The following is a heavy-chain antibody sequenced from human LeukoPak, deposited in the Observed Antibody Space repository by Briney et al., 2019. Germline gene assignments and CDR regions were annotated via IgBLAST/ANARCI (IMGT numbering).Heavy chain of an antibody. J-gene: IGHJ6*02. CDR3: ARVMDSSGWYLYYGMDV. D-gene: IGHD6-19*01. V-gene: IGHV4-61*01. Sequence: SETLSLTCTVSGGSISSSSYYWSWIRQPPGKGLEWIGYIYYSGTTNYNPSLKSRVTISVDTSKNQFSLKLSSVAAADTAVYNCARVMDSSGWYLYYGMDVWGQGTTVTVSS. CDR1: GGSISSSSYY. CDR2: IYYSGTT.